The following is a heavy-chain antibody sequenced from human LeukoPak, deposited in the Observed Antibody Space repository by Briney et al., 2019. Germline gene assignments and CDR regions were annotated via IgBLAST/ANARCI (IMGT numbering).Heavy chain of an antibody. V-gene: IGHV4-39*07. Sequence: PSETLSLTCTVSGGSISSSSYYGGWLRQPPGKGLEWIGSIYYSGSTYYNPSLKNRGTMSVDTSKNQVSLNLTSVTAADTAVYYCAKDRLGVPAAIHYYGMDVWGQGTTVTVSS. CDR3: AKDRLGVPAAIHYYGMDV. CDR1: GGSISSSSYY. J-gene: IGHJ6*02. D-gene: IGHD2-2*01. CDR2: IYYSGST.